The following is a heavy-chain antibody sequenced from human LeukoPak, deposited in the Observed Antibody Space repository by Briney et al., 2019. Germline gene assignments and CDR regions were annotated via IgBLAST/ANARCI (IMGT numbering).Heavy chain of an antibody. CDR2: FSSDGTHT. J-gene: IGHJ4*02. D-gene: IGHD3-22*01. Sequence: GGSLRLSCLSSGFSFSSYSMNWVRQAPGKGLEWVASFSSDGTHTAYGESVRGRFTISRDNAKNSVHLQMNTLRVEDTALYYCARGGPGYDASGYYWGLDYWGQGTLITVSS. V-gene: IGHV3-21*06. CDR1: GFSFSSYS. CDR3: ARGGPGYDASGYYWGLDY.